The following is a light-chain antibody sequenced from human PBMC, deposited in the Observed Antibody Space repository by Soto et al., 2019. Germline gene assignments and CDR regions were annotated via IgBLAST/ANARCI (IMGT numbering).Light chain of an antibody. V-gene: IGLV2-14*01. CDR3: TSYTSSSTL. CDR1: SSDVGGYDY. Sequence: QSALTQPASVSGSPGQSITISCTGTSSDVGGYDYVSWYQQHPGKAPKLMIYDVSNRPSGVSNRFSGSKSGNTASLTISGLQAEDEADYYCTSYTSSSTLLGGGTQLTVL. CDR2: DVS. J-gene: IGLJ2*01.